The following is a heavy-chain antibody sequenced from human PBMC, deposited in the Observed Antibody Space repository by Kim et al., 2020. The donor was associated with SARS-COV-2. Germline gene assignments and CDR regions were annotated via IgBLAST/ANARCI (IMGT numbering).Heavy chain of an antibody. J-gene: IGHJ6*02. CDR2: IYYSGST. CDR3: ARSGYCSGGSCEIAHYYYGMDV. D-gene: IGHD2-15*01. V-gene: IGHV4-39*01. CDR1: GGSISSSSYY. Sequence: SETLSLTCTVSGGSISSSSYYWGWIRQPPGKGLEWIGSIYYSGSTYYNPSLKSRVTISVDTSKNQFSLKLSSVTAADTAVYYCARSGYCSGGSCEIAHYYYGMDVWGQGTTVTVSS.